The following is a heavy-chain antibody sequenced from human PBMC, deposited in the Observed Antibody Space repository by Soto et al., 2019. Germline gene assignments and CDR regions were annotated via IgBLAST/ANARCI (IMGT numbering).Heavy chain of an antibody. CDR3: ARTSSTWYQDY. CDR1: GYTFTSYY. CDR2: INPSGGST. V-gene: IGHV1-46*01. D-gene: IGHD6-13*01. J-gene: IGHJ4*02. Sequence: ASVKVSCKASGYTFTSYYMHWVRQAPGQGLEWMGIINPSGGSTSYAQKFQGQVTISVDKSTTTAYLQWSSLKASDTAIYYCARTSSTWYQDYWGQGTLVTVSS.